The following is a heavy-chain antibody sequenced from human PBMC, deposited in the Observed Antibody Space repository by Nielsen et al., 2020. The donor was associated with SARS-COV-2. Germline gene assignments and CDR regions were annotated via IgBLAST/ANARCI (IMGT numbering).Heavy chain of an antibody. D-gene: IGHD1-26*01. J-gene: IGHJ3*02. CDR2: ISYDGSNK. CDR1: GFTFSSYA. CDR3: ARAYSGSYWGAFDI. V-gene: IGHV3-30-3*01. Sequence: LSLTCAASGFTFSSYAMHWVRQAPGKGLERVAVISYDGSNKYYADSVKGRFTISRDNSKNTLYLQMNSLRAEDTAVYYCARAYSGSYWGAFDIWGQGTMVTVSS.